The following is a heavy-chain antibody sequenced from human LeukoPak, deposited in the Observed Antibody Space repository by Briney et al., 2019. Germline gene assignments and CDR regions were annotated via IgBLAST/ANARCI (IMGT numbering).Heavy chain of an antibody. D-gene: IGHD3-10*01. J-gene: IGHJ4*02. CDR2: IKEDGSEK. CDR1: GFTLSSYW. CDR3: ARDYEGSGSFFDY. V-gene: IGHV3-7*01. Sequence: PGGSLRLSCAASGFTLSSYWMTWVRQAPGKGLEWVASIKEDGSEKYYVDSVKGRFTISRDNAENSLYLQMNGLRAEDTAVYYCARDYEGSGSFFDYWGQGTLLTVSS.